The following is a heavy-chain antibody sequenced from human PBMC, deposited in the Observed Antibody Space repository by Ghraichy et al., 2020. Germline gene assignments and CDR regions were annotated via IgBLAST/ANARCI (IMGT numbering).Heavy chain of an antibody. Sequence: GGSLRLSCAASGFDFDRHSMSWVRQAPGKGLEWVSYISDRSSVIFYADSVKGRFTISRDNDRESLYLQMNSLRDEDTAVYYCARGLSSLQYGMDVWGQGTTVIVSS. J-gene: IGHJ6*02. V-gene: IGHV3-48*02. CDR2: ISDRSSVI. CDR3: ARGLSSLQYGMDV. CDR1: GFDFDRHS.